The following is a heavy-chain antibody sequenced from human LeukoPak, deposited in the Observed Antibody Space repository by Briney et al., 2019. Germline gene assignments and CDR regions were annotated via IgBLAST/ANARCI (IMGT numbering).Heavy chain of an antibody. Sequence: QPGGSLGLSCAASGFTFDDYAMHWVRQAPGKGLEWVSGISWNSGSIGYADSVKGRFTISRDNAKNSLYLQMNSLRAEDTALYYCAKGQRDSSGWFGGDAFDIWGQGTMVTVSS. D-gene: IGHD6-19*01. J-gene: IGHJ3*02. CDR1: GFTFDDYA. CDR3: AKGQRDSSGWFGGDAFDI. CDR2: ISWNSGSI. V-gene: IGHV3-9*01.